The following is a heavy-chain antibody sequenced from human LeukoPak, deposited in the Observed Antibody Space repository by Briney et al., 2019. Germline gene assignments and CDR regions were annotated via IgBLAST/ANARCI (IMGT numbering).Heavy chain of an antibody. J-gene: IGHJ5*02. CDR2: IYTSGST. Sequence: PSETLSLTCTVSGGSISSGSYYWSWIRQPAGKGLEWIGRIYTSGSTNYNPSLKSRVTISVNTSKNQFSLKLSSVTAADTAVYYCAREILKGPFGPGFDPWGQGTLVTVSS. CDR1: GGSISSGSYY. CDR3: AREILKGPFGPGFDP. V-gene: IGHV4-61*02. D-gene: IGHD3/OR15-3a*01.